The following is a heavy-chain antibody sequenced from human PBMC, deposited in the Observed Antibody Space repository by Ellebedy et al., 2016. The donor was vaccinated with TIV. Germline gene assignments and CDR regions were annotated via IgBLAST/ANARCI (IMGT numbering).Heavy chain of an antibody. CDR3: ARDGYTTAFDY. CDR1: GYTFTGYY. Sequence: ASVKVSCKASGYTFTGYYMHWVRQAPGQGLEWMGWINPNSGGKNYAQKFQGWVTMTRDTSISTAYMELSRLRSDDTAVYYCARDGYTTAFDYWGQGTLVTVSS. D-gene: IGHD5-24*01. J-gene: IGHJ4*02. V-gene: IGHV1-2*04. CDR2: INPNSGGK.